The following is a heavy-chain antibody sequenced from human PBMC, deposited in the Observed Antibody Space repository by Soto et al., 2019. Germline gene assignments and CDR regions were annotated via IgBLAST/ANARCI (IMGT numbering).Heavy chain of an antibody. CDR3: ARDSLWYYYDSSGYYSHRSLPPFDY. Sequence: GASVKVSCKASGYTFTSYGISWVRQAPGQGLEWMGWISAYNGNTNYAQKLQGRVTMTTDTSTSTAYMELRSLRSDDTAVYYCARDSLWYYYDSSGYYSHRSLPPFDYWGQGTLVTVSS. CDR1: GYTFTSYG. V-gene: IGHV1-18*01. D-gene: IGHD3-22*01. CDR2: ISAYNGNT. J-gene: IGHJ4*02.